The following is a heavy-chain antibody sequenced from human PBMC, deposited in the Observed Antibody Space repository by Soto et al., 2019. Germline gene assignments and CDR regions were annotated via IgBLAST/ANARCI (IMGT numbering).Heavy chain of an antibody. CDR1: GGSISSGDYY. V-gene: IGHV4-30-4*01. CDR2: IYYSGST. Sequence: SETLSLTCTVSGGSISSGDYYWSWIRQPPGKGLEWIGYIYYSGSTYYNPSLKSRVTISVDTSKNQFSLKLSSVTAADTAVYYCARDRRWGYGYGNFDYWGQGTLVTVSS. CDR3: ARDRRWGYGYGNFDY. D-gene: IGHD5-18*01. J-gene: IGHJ4*02.